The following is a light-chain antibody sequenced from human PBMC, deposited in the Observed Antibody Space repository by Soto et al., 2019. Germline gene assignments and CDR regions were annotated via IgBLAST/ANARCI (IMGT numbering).Light chain of an antibody. CDR3: QQYNNWPR. V-gene: IGKV3-15*01. CDR2: GAS. CDR1: HSVSSN. J-gene: IGKJ1*01. Sequence: IVMTHSPATLSVSPGERATLSFRASHSVSSNLAWYQQKPCQPPSLLIYGASTRATGIPARFSGSGSGTEFPLPIRSLQSEDFAVYSCQQYNNWPRFGQGTKLHIK.